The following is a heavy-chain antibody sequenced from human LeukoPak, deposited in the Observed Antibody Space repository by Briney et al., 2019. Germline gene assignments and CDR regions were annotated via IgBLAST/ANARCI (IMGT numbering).Heavy chain of an antibody. CDR2: ISGSGSGGST. V-gene: IGHV3-23*01. Sequence: GGSLRLSCAASGFTLSSSAMSWVRQAPGKGLEWVSNISGSGSGGSTYYADSAKGRFTISRDNAKNSLYLQMNSLRAEDTAVYYCAELGITMIGGVWGKGTTVTISS. CDR3: AELGITMIGGV. D-gene: IGHD3-10*02. J-gene: IGHJ6*04. CDR1: GFTLSSSA.